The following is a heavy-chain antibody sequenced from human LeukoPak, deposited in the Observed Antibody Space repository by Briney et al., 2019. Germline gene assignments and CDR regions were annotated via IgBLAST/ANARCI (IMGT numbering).Heavy chain of an antibody. CDR3: ERVGWVLRYAFDI. CDR1: GFGLSSYE. CDR2: ISSRGSTI. J-gene: IGHJ3*02. V-gene: IGHV3-48*03. Sequence: PLRLSGEASGFGLSSYEMNWVRQAPGKGLEWVSHISSRGSTIYYADSVKGRYTITRDNAKNSLYLQMNSLSGEDTAVYYCERVGWVLRYAFDIWGQGTMVTVSS. D-gene: IGHD3-16*01.